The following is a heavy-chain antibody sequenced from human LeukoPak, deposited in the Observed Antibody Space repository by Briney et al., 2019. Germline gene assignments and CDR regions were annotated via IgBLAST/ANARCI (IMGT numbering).Heavy chain of an antibody. CDR1: GGSISSGGYS. D-gene: IGHD3-22*01. CDR3: ARARNYYDSSGYYFGAAFDI. J-gene: IGHJ3*02. V-gene: IGHV4-30-2*01. Sequence: SETLSLTCAVSGGSISSGGYSWSWIRQPPGKGLEWIGYIYHSGSTYYNPSLKSRVTISVDRSKNQFSLKLSSVTAADTAVYYCARARNYYDSSGYYFGAAFDIWGQGTMVTVSS. CDR2: IYHSGST.